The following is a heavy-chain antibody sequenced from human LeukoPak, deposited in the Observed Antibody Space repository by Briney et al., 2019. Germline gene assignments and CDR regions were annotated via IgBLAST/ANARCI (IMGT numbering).Heavy chain of an antibody. CDR2: VGASGGSP. D-gene: IGHD1-26*01. J-gene: IGHJ4*02. Sequence: GGSLRLSCAASGFTFSSYAMSWVRQAPGKGLEWVSAVGASGGSPYYADSVKGRLTISRDNSKNTLYLQMNSLRAEDTAVYFCAKGTDRTSGSYFWGQGTLVTVSS. CDR1: GFTFSSYA. CDR3: AKGTDRTSGSYF. V-gene: IGHV3-23*01.